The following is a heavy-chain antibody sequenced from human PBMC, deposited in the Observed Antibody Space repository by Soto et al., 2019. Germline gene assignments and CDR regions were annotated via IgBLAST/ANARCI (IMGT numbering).Heavy chain of an antibody. D-gene: IGHD4-17*01. CDR1: GFTFSSYS. J-gene: IGHJ3*02. CDR2: ISSSSSYI. CDR3: ARGYGDRDAFDI. V-gene: IGHV3-21*01. Sequence: EVQLVESGGGLVKPGGSLRLSCAASGFTFSSYSMNCVRQAPVKGLEWVSAISSSSSYIYYADSVKGRFTISRDNAKNSLYLQMNSLRAEDTSVYYCARGYGDRDAFDIWGHGTMVTVSS.